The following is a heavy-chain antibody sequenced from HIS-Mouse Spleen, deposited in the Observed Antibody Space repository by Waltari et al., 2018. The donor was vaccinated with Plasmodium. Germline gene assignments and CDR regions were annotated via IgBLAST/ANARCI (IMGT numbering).Heavy chain of an antibody. J-gene: IGHJ3*02. D-gene: IGHD6-6*01. Sequence: EVQLVESVGGLIQPGGSLRLHCAAAGFTVSSTYMGWVRQAPGKGLEWVSVIYSGGSTYYADSVKGRFTISRDNSKNTLYLQMNSLRAEDTAVYYCARGMKSSSSAFDIWGQGTMVTVSS. CDR2: IYSGGST. V-gene: IGHV3-53*01. CDR3: ARGMKSSSSAFDI. CDR1: GFTVSSTY.